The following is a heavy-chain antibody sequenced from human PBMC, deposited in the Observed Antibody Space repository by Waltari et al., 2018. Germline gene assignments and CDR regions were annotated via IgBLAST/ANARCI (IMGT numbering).Heavy chain of an antibody. CDR3: AREIRGTGYFPDAFDI. D-gene: IGHD3-9*01. CDR1: EFTFSSYS. V-gene: IGHV3-48*01. Sequence: EVQLVESGGGSVQPGGSLRLSCAASEFTFSSYSMNWVRQAPGKGLGWVAYMSNSRTTIYYADSVKGRFTISRDNDQNSLYLQMNSLRAEDTAVYYCAREIRGTGYFPDAFDIWGQGTMVTVSS. CDR2: MSNSRTTI. J-gene: IGHJ3*02.